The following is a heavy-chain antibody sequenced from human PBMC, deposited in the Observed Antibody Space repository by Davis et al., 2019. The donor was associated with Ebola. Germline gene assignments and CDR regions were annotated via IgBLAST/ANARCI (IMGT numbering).Heavy chain of an antibody. CDR3: VKDFWSDDPGY. Sequence: ASVKVSCKASGYTFTSYGITWVRKAPGQGLEWMGWSSTSTGNTHYAQKFQGRVTMTTDTYTSTAYMELRSLRSDDTAMYYCVKDFWSDDPGYWGQGTLVTVSS. D-gene: IGHD3-3*01. CDR1: GYTFTSYG. J-gene: IGHJ4*02. CDR2: SSTSTGNT. V-gene: IGHV1-18*01.